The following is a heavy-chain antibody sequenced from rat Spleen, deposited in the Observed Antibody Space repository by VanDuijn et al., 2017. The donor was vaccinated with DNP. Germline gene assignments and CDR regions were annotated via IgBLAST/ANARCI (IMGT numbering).Heavy chain of an antibody. Sequence: EVQLVESGGDLVQPGGSLTLSCAASGFTFSDYYMAWVRQAPTKGLEWVAYIRYDGGSTYYGDSVKGRFTISRDNAKSTLYLQMNSLRSEDMATYYCARWNSGHFDYWGQGVMVTVSS. CDR2: IRYDGGST. J-gene: IGHJ2*01. CDR1: GFTFSDYY. CDR3: ARWNSGHFDY. D-gene: IGHD4-3*01. V-gene: IGHV5-22*01.